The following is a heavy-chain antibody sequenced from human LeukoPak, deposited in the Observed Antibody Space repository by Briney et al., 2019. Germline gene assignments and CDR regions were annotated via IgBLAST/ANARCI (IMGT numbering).Heavy chain of an antibody. Sequence: GGSLRLSCAASGFTFSSYSMNWVRQAPGKGLEWVSSISSSSSYIYYADSVKGRFTISRDNAKSSLYLQMNSLRAEDTAVYYCARDADKYYFDYWGQGTLVTVSS. CDR3: ARDADKYYFDY. J-gene: IGHJ4*02. CDR1: GFTFSSYS. V-gene: IGHV3-21*01. CDR2: ISSSSSYI.